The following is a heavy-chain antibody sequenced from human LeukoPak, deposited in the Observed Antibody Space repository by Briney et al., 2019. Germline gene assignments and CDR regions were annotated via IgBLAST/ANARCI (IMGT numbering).Heavy chain of an antibody. CDR2: ISGSGGST. Sequence: PGGPLRLSCAASGFTFSSYAMSWVRQAPGKGLEWVSAISGSGGSTYYADSVKGRFTISRDNFKNTLYLQMNSLRAEDTAVYYCAKDFEFGEYYFDYWGQGTLVTVSS. D-gene: IGHD3-10*01. V-gene: IGHV3-23*01. CDR3: AKDFEFGEYYFDY. CDR1: GFTFSSYA. J-gene: IGHJ4*02.